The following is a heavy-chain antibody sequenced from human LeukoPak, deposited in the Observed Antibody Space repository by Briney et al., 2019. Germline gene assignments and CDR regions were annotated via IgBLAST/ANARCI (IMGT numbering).Heavy chain of an antibody. CDR3: ARDLISIAARRHDFYYYGMDV. CDR1: GYTFTSYG. V-gene: IGHV1-18*01. D-gene: IGHD6-6*01. J-gene: IGHJ6*02. Sequence: ASVKVSCKAPGYTFTSYGISWVRQAPGQGLEWMGWISAYNGNTNYAQKLQGRVTMTTDTSTSTAYMELRSLRSDDTAVYYCARDLISIAARRHDFYYYGMDVWGQGTTVTVSS. CDR2: ISAYNGNT.